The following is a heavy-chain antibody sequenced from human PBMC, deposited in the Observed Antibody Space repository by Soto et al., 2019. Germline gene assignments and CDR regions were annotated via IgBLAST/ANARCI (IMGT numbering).Heavy chain of an antibody. Sequence: PGVSLRLSFAASGFTFSSYGMHWVRQAPGKGLEWVAVIWYDGSNKYYADSVKGRFTISRDNSKNTLYLQMNSLRAEDTAVYYCARDPTGITGTTGTWLDLSGKGNLVRVSS. D-gene: IGHD1-7*01. CDR3: ARDPTGITGTTGTWLDL. CDR2: IWYDGSNK. CDR1: GFTFSSYG. J-gene: IGHJ5*01. V-gene: IGHV3-33*01.